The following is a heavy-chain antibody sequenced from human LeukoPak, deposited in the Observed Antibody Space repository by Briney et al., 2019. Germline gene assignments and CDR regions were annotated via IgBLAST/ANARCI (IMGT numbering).Heavy chain of an antibody. D-gene: IGHD6-13*01. CDR2: IYYSGST. Sequence: PSETLSLTCTVSGGSISSSSYYWGWIRQPPGKGLEWIGSIYYSGSTYYNPSLKSRVTISVDTSKNQFSLKLSSVTAADTAVYYCARVLAAAGLSPFDYWGQGTLVTVSS. J-gene: IGHJ4*02. CDR3: ARVLAAAGLSPFDY. V-gene: IGHV4-39*07. CDR1: GGSISSSSYY.